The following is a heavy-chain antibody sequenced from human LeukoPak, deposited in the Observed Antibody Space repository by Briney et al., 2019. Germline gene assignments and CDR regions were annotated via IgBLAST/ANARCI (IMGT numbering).Heavy chain of an antibody. D-gene: IGHD6-19*01. CDR2: ISHRGNT. J-gene: IGHJ4*02. V-gene: IGHV4-38-2*02. CDR3: AREQWPFPLEN. CDR1: GYSISSGYH. Sequence: PSETLSLTCVVSGYSISSGYHWGWIRQPPGKGLEWIWGISHRGNTYYNPSLESRVTISFDTSKNQFSLNLTSVTAADTAVYYCAREQWPFPLENWGPGTQVTVSS.